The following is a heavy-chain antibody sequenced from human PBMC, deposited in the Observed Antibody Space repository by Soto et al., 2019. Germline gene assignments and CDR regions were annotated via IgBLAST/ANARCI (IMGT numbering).Heavy chain of an antibody. J-gene: IGHJ6*02. CDR2: IYTSGST. CDR3: ARGYYYGSGSYYLDYYYYGMDV. Sequence: SETLSLTCTVSGGSISSYYWSWIRQPAGKGLEWIGRIYTSGSTNYNPSLKSRVTMSVDTSKNQFSLKLSSVTAADTAVYYCARGYYYGSGSYYLDYYYYGMDVWGQGTTVTVSS. D-gene: IGHD3-10*01. V-gene: IGHV4-4*07. CDR1: GGSISSYY.